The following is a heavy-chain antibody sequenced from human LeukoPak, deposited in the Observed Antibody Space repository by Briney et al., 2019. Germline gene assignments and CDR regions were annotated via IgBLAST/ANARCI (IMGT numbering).Heavy chain of an antibody. D-gene: IGHD5-18*01. CDR1: GFTFSSYG. J-gene: IGHJ4*02. CDR3: AKGGGRYSYGYPLDC. Sequence: GGSLRLSCAASGFTFSSYGMSWVRQAPGKGLEWVSAISGSGGSTYYADSVKGRFTISRDNSKNTLYLQMNSLRAEDTAVYYCAKGGGRYSYGYPLDCWGQGTLVTVSS. V-gene: IGHV3-23*01. CDR2: ISGSGGST.